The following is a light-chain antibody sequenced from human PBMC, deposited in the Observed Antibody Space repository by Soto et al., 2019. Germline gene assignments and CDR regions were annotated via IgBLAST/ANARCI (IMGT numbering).Light chain of an antibody. CDR2: STS. CDR3: LIYYVGAQV. Sequence: QAVVTQEPSLTVSPGGTVTLTCASSTGAVNSGYYPNWFQQTPGQAPMPLIYSTSNKHSWTPARCSGSLLGGKAALTLLGVEAEAEAEYSSLIYYVGAQVFGGGTKLTVL. CDR1: TGAVNSGYY. V-gene: IGLV7-43*01. J-gene: IGLJ2*01.